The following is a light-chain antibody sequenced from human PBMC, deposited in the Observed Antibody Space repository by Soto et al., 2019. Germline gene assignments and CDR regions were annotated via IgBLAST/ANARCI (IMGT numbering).Light chain of an antibody. CDR1: SSDVGSYNF. V-gene: IGLV2-23*01. Sequence: QSALTQPASVSGSPGQSITISSTGTSSDVGSYNFVSWYQQHPGKVPKLIIYEGSKWPSGVSNRFSGSKSGNTASLTISGLQAEDEADYYCCSYAGGTYVFGTGTKLTVL. CDR3: CSYAGGTYV. J-gene: IGLJ1*01. CDR2: EGS.